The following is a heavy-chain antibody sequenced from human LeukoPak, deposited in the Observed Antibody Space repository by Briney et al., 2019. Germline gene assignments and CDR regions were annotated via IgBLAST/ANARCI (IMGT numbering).Heavy chain of an antibody. CDR2: ISGSGGST. Sequence: PGGPLRLSCAASGFTFSNYAMSWVRQAPGRGLEWVSAISGSGGSTYYADSVKGRFTISRDNSKNTLYLQMNSLRAEDAAVYYCAKDLGRVVVPAAYDFWGQGTLVTVSS. D-gene: IGHD2-2*01. CDR3: AKDLGRVVVPAAYDF. CDR1: GFTFSNYA. V-gene: IGHV3-23*01. J-gene: IGHJ4*02.